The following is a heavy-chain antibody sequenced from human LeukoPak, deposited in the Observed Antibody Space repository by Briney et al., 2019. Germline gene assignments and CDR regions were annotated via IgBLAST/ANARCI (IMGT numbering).Heavy chain of an antibody. J-gene: IGHJ4*02. CDR2: ISGSGGST. D-gene: IGHD6-19*01. V-gene: IGHV3-23*01. CDR1: GFTFSSYA. CDR3: AKDRVAIAVAGTADY. Sequence: GGSLRLSCAASGFTFSSYAMSWVRQAPGKGLEWVSAISGSGGSTYYADSVKGRFTITRDNSKNTLYLQMNSLRAEDTAVYYCAKDRVAIAVAGTADYWGRGTLVTVSS.